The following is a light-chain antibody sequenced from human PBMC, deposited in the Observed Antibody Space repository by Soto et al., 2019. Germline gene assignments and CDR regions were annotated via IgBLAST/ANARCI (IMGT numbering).Light chain of an antibody. CDR3: QQYNNWPYT. Sequence: EIVMTQSPATLALSPGETATLSCRARQSVSSTLAWYQQKPGQAPRLLIYGASTRATGIPARFSGSGSGTEFTLTISSLQSEDFAVYSCQQYNNWPYTFGQGTKLEIK. V-gene: IGKV3-15*01. J-gene: IGKJ2*01. CDR1: QSVSST. CDR2: GAS.